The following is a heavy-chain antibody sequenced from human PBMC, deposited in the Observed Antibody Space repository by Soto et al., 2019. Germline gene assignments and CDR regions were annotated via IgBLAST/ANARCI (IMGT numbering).Heavy chain of an antibody. D-gene: IGHD5-12*01. CDR1: GFIFSNYA. J-gene: IGHJ4*02. CDR2: IRGSGGPT. CDR3: VKDFRVSYDWTHD. V-gene: IGHV3-23*01. Sequence: DVQLLESGGDLVQPGGSLRLSCAASGFIFSNYAMSWVRQAPGKGLEWVSLIRGSGGPTNYADSVKGRFTVSRDNSKNILLLQINSLRAEDTDVYYCVKDFRVSYDWTHDWGQGTLVTVYS.